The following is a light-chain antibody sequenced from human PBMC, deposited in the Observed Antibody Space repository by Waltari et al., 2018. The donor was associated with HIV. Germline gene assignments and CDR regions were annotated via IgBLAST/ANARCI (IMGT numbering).Light chain of an antibody. CDR1: SADIGRNT. V-gene: IGLV1-44*01. Sequence: QSVLTQPPSASGTPGQTVTNPCSGTSADIGRNTVHWSKQLPGTAPKLLIYNTDQRPSGVPDRVSASQSGTSASLAISGLQSEDEADYYCAAWDDSMEGHVFGGGTKLTIL. J-gene: IGLJ2*01. CDR2: NTD. CDR3: AAWDDSMEGHV.